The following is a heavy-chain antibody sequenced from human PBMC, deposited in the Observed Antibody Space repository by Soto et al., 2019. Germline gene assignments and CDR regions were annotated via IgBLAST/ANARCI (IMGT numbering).Heavy chain of an antibody. CDR3: ARGIGGTVTTSDYYYGMDV. CDR2: IIPIFGTA. CDR1: GGTFSSYA. D-gene: IGHD4-4*01. Sequence: GASVKVSCKASGGTFSSYAISWVRQAPGQGLEWMGGIIPIFGTANYAQKFQGRVTITADESTSTAYMELSSLRSEDTAVYYCARGIGGTVTTSDYYYGMDVWGQGTTVT. V-gene: IGHV1-69*13. J-gene: IGHJ6*02.